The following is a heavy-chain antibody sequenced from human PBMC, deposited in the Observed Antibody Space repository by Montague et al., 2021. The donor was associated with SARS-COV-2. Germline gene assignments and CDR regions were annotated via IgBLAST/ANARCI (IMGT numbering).Heavy chain of an antibody. Sequence: SETLSPTCAVYGGSFSGYYWSWIRQPPGKGLEWIGEINHSGRTNXNPSRKRRVTISVDTSKNQFSLKLSSVTAADTAVYYCKGPHYDILTGPSTDVCGQGTTVTVSS. CDR2: INHSGRT. J-gene: IGHJ6*02. CDR1: GGSFSGYY. CDR3: KGPHYDILTGPSTDV. V-gene: IGHV4-34*01. D-gene: IGHD3-9*01.